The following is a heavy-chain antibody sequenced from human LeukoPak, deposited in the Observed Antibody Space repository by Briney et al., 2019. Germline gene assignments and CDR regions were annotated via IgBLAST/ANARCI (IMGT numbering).Heavy chain of an antibody. CDR1: GFIFSSYA. CDR2: ITERDSRT. J-gene: IGHJ4*02. V-gene: IGHV3-23*01. Sequence: GRSLRLSCAASGFIFSSYAMQWVRQTPAKGLQCVSGITERDSRTYYTDSVRRRFTISRHNPKNTLYLHMTNLTAEDTARYHCAKGGHATFEYWGQGALVTVSS. CDR3: AKGGHATFEY.